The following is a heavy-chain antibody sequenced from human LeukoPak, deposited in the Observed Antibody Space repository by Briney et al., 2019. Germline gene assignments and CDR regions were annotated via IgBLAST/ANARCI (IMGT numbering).Heavy chain of an antibody. CDR1: GYTFTSYD. D-gene: IGHD3-3*01. V-gene: IGHV1-8*01. CDR3: ARSTQDFWSGYYTYYYGMDV. J-gene: IGHJ6*02. CDR2: INPNSGNT. Sequence: SSVKVSCKASGYTFTSYDINSVRQAAGQGREGMGWINPNSGNTGYQQKFQGRVTMTRTTSIRTAYMELSSLRSEDTAVYYCARSTQDFWSGYYTYYYGMDVWGQGTTVTVSS.